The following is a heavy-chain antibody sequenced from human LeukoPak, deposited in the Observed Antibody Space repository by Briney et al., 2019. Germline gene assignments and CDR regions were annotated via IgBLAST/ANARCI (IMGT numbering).Heavy chain of an antibody. CDR2: ISSRGTTM. CDR1: GLTFSSFE. J-gene: IGHJ6*03. CDR3: ARAGYSSGWGQYYYYMDV. V-gene: IGHV3-48*03. Sequence: PGGSLRLSCAASGLTFSSFEMNWVSQAPGKGLEWISYISSRGTTMSYADSVRGRFNISRDNAENSLYLQLNSLRAEDTALYYCARAGYSSGWGQYYYYMDVWGKGTTVTVSS. D-gene: IGHD6-19*01.